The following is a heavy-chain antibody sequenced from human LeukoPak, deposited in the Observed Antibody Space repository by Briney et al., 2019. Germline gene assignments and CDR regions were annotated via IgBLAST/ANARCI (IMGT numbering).Heavy chain of an antibody. V-gene: IGHV3-21*01. CDR3: ARDTLIVVVPAAIRISFDYYYYGMDV. Sequence: GGSLRLSCAASGFTFSSYSMNWVRQAPGKGLEWVSSISSSSSYIYYADSVKGRFTISRDNAKNSLYLQMNSLRAEDTAVYYCARDTLIVVVPAAIRISFDYYYYGMDVWGQGTTVTVSS. J-gene: IGHJ6*02. D-gene: IGHD2-2*01. CDR2: ISSSSSYI. CDR1: GFTFSSYS.